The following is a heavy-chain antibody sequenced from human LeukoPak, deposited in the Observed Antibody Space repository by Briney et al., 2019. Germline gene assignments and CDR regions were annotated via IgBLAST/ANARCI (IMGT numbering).Heavy chain of an antibody. Sequence: AGGSLRLSCTASGFTFSIHGMHWVRQAPGKGLEWVAHIWHDGTNQYYGDAVKGRFSISRDNSKNTLYLQMNSLRAEDTAVYYCARSSTLRGVSDPLDYWGQGSLVTVSS. J-gene: IGHJ4*02. V-gene: IGHV3-33*01. CDR3: ARSSTLRGVSDPLDY. CDR2: IWHDGTNQ. CDR1: GFTFSIHG. D-gene: IGHD3-10*01.